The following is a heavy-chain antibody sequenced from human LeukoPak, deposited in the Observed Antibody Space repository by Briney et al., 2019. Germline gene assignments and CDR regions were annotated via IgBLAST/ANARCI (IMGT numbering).Heavy chain of an antibody. V-gene: IGHV4-59*01. J-gene: IGHJ6*02. CDR2: IYYSGST. Sequence: SETLSLTCTVSGGSISSYYWSWIRQPPGKGLEWIGYIYYSGSTNYNPSLKSRVTISVDTSKNQFSLKLSSVTAADAAVYYCARDSRRISRAKYYYYGMDVWGQGTTVTVSS. D-gene: IGHD2-2*01. CDR1: GGSISSYY. CDR3: ARDSRRISRAKYYYYGMDV.